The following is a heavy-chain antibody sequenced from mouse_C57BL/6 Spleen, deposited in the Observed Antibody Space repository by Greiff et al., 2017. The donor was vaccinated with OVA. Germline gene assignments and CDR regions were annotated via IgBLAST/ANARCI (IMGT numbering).Heavy chain of an antibody. CDR2: IWSGGST. CDR3: ARGPYFYAMDY. D-gene: IGHD2-10*01. CDR1: GFSLTSYG. J-gene: IGHJ4*01. V-gene: IGHV2-2*01. Sequence: QVQLQQSGPGLVQPSQSLSITCPVSGFSLTSYGVHWVRQSPGKGLEWLGVIWSGGSTDYNAAFISSLSISKNNSKSQVFFKMNSLQADDTAIYYCARGPYFYAMDYWGQGTSVTVSS.